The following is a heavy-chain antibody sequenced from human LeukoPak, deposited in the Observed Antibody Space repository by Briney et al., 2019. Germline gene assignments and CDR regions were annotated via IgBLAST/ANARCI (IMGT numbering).Heavy chain of an antibody. CDR1: GFTFNTHA. Sequence: GGSLRLSCAASGFTFNTHAIHWVRQTPGKGLQWVAVISYDGTNKYYADSVKGRFTISRDNSKNTMYLQMNSLSAEDTAVYYCAKDPGYYDSTAYIFEYWGQGTLVTVSS. CDR2: ISYDGTNK. J-gene: IGHJ4*02. V-gene: IGHV3-30*18. CDR3: AKDPGYYDSTAYIFEY. D-gene: IGHD3-22*01.